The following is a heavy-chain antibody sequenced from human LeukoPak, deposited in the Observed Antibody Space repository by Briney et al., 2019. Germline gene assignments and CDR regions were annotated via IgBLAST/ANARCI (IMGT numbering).Heavy chain of an antibody. CDR3: ARWVRGCSGTSCYESSFDY. D-gene: IGHD2-2*01. J-gene: IGHJ4*02. CDR2: IIPILDIA. Sequence: SVKVSCKASGGTFSSYAISWVRQAPGQGLEWMGRIIPILDIANYAQKFQGRVTITADKSTSTAYMELSSLRSEDTAVYYCARWVRGCSGTSCYESSFDYWGQGTLVTVSS. V-gene: IGHV1-69*04. CDR1: GGTFSSYA.